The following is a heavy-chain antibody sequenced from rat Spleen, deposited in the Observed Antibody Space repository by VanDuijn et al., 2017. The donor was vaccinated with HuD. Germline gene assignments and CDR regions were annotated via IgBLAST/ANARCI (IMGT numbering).Heavy chain of an antibody. CDR2: ITYDDTTT. V-gene: IGHV5-22*01. Sequence: EVQLVESGGGLVRPGRSMKLSCAASGFTFNNYDMAWVRQAPTKGLEWVASITYDDTTTYYRDSVKGRFTISRDYAKNTLYLQMNSLRSEDTATYYCARSLMVIEDFDYWGQGVMVTVSS. CDR3: ARSLMVIEDFDY. J-gene: IGHJ2*01. D-gene: IGHD1-12*03. CDR1: GFTFNNYD.